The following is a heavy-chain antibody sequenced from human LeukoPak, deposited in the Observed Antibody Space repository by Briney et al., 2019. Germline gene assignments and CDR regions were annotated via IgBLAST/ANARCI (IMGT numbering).Heavy chain of an antibody. CDR2: ISSNSSYI. J-gene: IGHJ5*02. CDR1: GFSFSSYS. Sequence: PGGSLRPSCASSGFSFSSYSRNWVRQPPGKGVEWVSSISSNSSYIYYADSVKCRFTISRDNAKNALYLQMNSLRAEDTAVYYCARDKDDILTGYRHNWFDPWGQGTLVTVSS. CDR3: ARDKDDILTGYRHNWFDP. V-gene: IGHV3-21*01. D-gene: IGHD3-9*01.